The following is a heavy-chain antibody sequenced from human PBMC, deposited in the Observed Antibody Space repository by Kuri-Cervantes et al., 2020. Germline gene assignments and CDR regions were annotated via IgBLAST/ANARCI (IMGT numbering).Heavy chain of an antibody. CDR1: GFAFSTHS. CDR2: INPDGRDK. CDR3: ARHGQVPTD. J-gene: IGHJ4*02. D-gene: IGHD4/OR15-4a*01. V-gene: IGHV3-7*01. Sequence: ETLSLTCAASGFAFSTHSMTWFRQAPGKGLEWVANINPDGRDKNYLDSVKGRFTISRDNAKNSLDLQMNSLRVEDTAVFYCARHGQVPTDWGQGTLVTVSS.